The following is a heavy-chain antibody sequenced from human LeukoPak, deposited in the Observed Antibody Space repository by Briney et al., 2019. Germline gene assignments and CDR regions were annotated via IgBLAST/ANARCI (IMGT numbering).Heavy chain of an antibody. J-gene: IGHJ4*02. CDR1: GFTFSSYS. CDR2: ISSSSSYI. Sequence: GGSLRLSCAASGFTFSSYSMNWVRQAPGRGLEWVSSISSSSSYIYYADSVKGRFTISRDNAKNSLYLQMNSLRAEDTAVYYCARVTYGSGSQTFDYWGQGTLVTVSS. D-gene: IGHD3-10*01. CDR3: ARVTYGSGSQTFDY. V-gene: IGHV3-21*01.